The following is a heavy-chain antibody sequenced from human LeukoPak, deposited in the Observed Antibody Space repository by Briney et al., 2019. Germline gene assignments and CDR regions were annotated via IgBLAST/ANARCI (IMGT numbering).Heavy chain of an antibody. Sequence: SVKLPCKASGGTFSNYAISWVRQAPGQGLEWMGGIIPIFGTANYAQKFQGRVTITADESTSTAYMELSSLRSEDTAVYFCARDRLVVEMATPPDASDIWGQGTLVTVSS. CDR2: IIPIFGTA. D-gene: IGHD5-24*01. J-gene: IGHJ3*02. CDR1: GGTFSNYA. V-gene: IGHV1-69*13. CDR3: ARDRLVVEMATPPDASDI.